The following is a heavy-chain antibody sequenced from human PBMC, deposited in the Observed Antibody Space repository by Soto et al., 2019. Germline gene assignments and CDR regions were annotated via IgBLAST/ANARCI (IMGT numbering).Heavy chain of an antibody. CDR2: IWYDGSNK. D-gene: IGHD6-13*01. J-gene: IGHJ4*02. CDR3: ARASRAAAGYFDY. V-gene: IGHV3-33*01. CDR1: GFTFSSYG. Sequence: ESGGGVVQPGRSLRLSCAASGFTFSSYGMHWVRQAPGKGLEWVAVIWYDGSNKYYADSVKGRFTISRDNSKNTLYLQMNSLRAEDTAVYYCARASRAAAGYFDYWGQGTLVTVSS.